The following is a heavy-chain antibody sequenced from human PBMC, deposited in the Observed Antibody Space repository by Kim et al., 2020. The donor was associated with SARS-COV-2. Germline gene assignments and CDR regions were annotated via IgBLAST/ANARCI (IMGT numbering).Heavy chain of an antibody. D-gene: IGHD6-19*01. J-gene: IGHJ4*02. CDR3: ARHGSSVAGRLGKYYFDY. CDR2: IYYSGST. CDR1: GGSISSSSYY. V-gene: IGHV4-39*01. Sequence: SETLSLTCTVSGGSISSSSYYWGWIRQPPGKGLEWIGSIYYSGSTYYNPSLKSRVTISVDTSKNQFSLKLSSVTAADTAVYYCARHGSSVAGRLGKYYFDYWGQGTLVTVSS.